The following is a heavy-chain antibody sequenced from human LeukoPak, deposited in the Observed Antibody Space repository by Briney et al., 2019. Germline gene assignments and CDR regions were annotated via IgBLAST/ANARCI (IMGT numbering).Heavy chain of an antibody. Sequence: PGRSLRLSCVASGFSLRNYGMHWVRQTPGKGLEWVAVISYDESTKNYAESMKGRFTISRDTSKNTVFLQMNSLRVEDTAVYYCARDRPGIDAFDTWGQGTMVTVSS. CDR2: ISYDESTK. J-gene: IGHJ3*02. D-gene: IGHD2-15*01. V-gene: IGHV3-30*03. CDR3: ARDRPGIDAFDT. CDR1: GFSLRNYG.